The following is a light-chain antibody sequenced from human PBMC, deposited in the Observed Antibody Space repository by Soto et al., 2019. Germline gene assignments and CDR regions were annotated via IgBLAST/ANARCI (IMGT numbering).Light chain of an antibody. CDR1: QSVSNS. CDR2: DAS. Sequence: EIVLTQSPATLSLSPGERATLSCRASQSVSNSLAWYQQKPGQAPRLLIYDASSRATGIPARFSGSGSGTEFTLTISSLEPEDFAVYYCQQRSIWPTFGQGTRLEIK. CDR3: QQRSIWPT. J-gene: IGKJ5*01. V-gene: IGKV3-11*01.